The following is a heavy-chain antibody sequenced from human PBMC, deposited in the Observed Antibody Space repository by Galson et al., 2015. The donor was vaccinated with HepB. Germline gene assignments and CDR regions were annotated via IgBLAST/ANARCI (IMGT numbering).Heavy chain of an antibody. CDR3: AVCFSTSCYAAENFQH. D-gene: IGHD2-2*01. J-gene: IGHJ1*01. CDR2: ISATSSTI. V-gene: IGHV3-48*01. Sequence: SLRLSCAGSGFIFRSYGIHWVRQAPGKGLEWLSYISATSSTIEYADSVKGRFTVSRDNAKNTVYLQINSLRAEDTAVYFCAVCFSTSCYAAENFQHWGQGTL. CDR1: GFIFRSYG.